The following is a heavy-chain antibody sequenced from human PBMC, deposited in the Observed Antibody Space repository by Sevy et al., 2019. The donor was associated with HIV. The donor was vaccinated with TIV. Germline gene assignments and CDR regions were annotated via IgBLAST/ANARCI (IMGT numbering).Heavy chain of an antibody. V-gene: IGHV3-23*01. CDR1: GFTFTSYA. CDR2: ISGSHGTP. Sequence: GGCLRLSCAASGFTFTSYAMSWVRQAPGKGLEWVSSISGSHGTPYYADSVKGRFTISRDNSKNTLYLQMSSLRAEDTAVYYCTKSEWGNIGFSPRSSCYPFDYWGQGTLVTVSS. J-gene: IGHJ4*02. D-gene: IGHD2-2*01. CDR3: TKSEWGNIGFSPRSSCYPFDY.